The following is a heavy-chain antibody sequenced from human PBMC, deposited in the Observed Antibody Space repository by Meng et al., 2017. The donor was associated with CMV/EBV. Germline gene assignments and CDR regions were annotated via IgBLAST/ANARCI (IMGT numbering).Heavy chain of an antibody. J-gene: IGHJ4*02. V-gene: IGHV4-59*01. CDR1: GGSTSSYY. D-gene: IGHD6-6*01. CDR3: ARGGSSSSETFDY. Sequence: SETLSLTCTVSGGSTSSYYWSWIRQPPGKGLEWIGYIYYSGSTNYNPSLKSRVTISVDTSKNQFSLKLSSVTAADTAVYYCARGGSSSSETFDYWGQGTLVTVSS. CDR2: IYYSGST.